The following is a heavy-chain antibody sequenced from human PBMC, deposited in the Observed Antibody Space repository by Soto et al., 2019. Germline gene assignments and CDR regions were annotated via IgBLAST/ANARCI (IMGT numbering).Heavy chain of an antibody. D-gene: IGHD4-4*01. CDR1: GFTFSSYA. Sequence: GGSLRLSCAASGFTFSSYAMHWVRQAPGKGLEWVAVISYDGSNKYYADSVKGRFTISRDNSKNTLYLQMNSLRAEDTAVYYCARALSVSSPSCFDYWGQGTLVTVSS. V-gene: IGHV3-30-3*01. CDR3: ARALSVSSPSCFDY. J-gene: IGHJ4*02. CDR2: ISYDGSNK.